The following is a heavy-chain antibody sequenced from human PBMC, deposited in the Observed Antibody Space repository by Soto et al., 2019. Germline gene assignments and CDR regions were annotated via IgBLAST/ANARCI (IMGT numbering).Heavy chain of an antibody. Sequence: GWSLRLSCAASGFTFSSYSMNWVRQATGKGLEWVSSIRSSSSYVDYADSVKGRFTISRDNAKNSRYLQMNSLRAEHTPVYYSARSYAAFDYWRQGTLVTVSS. CDR3: ARSYAAFDY. CDR2: IRSSSSYV. J-gene: IGHJ4*02. D-gene: IGHD1-26*01. V-gene: IGHV3-21*01. CDR1: GFTFSSYS.